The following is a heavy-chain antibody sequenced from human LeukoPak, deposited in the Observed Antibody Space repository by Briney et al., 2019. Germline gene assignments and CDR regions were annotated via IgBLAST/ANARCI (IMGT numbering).Heavy chain of an antibody. CDR3: ARGPYDFWSGYYVNWFDP. D-gene: IGHD3-3*01. Sequence: SVKVSCKASGGTFSSYAISWVRQAPGQGLEWMGRIIPIFGTANYAQKFQGRVTITADKPTSTAYMELSSLRSEDTAVYYCARGPYDFWSGYYVNWFDPWGQGTLVTVSS. J-gene: IGHJ5*02. CDR1: GGTFSSYA. V-gene: IGHV1-69*06. CDR2: IIPIFGTA.